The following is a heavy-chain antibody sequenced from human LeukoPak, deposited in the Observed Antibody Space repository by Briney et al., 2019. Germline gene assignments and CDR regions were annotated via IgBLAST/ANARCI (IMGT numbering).Heavy chain of an antibody. CDR1: GFTFSSYS. CDR2: ISSSSSTI. J-gene: IGHJ4*02. Sequence: GGSLRLSCAASGFTFSSYSMNWVRQAPGKGLEWVSYISSSSSTIYYADSVKGRFTISRDNAKNSLYLQMNSLRAEDTALYYCAKDLYSNAGTIDYWGQGTLVTVSS. D-gene: IGHD1-1*01. CDR3: AKDLYSNAGTIDY. V-gene: IGHV3-48*01.